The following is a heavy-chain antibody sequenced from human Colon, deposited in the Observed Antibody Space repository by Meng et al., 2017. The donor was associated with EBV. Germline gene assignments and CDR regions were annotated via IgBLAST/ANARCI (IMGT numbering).Heavy chain of an antibody. CDR1: GDSITNQNW. D-gene: IGHD3-10*01. CDR3: LRGSGGSV. Sequence: GEVREPGPALVEPSKTPSLTCAVSGDSITNQNWWDWVRQPRGKGLEWIGEIPHRGSSAYNPSLKSRVSMSIDKSKSQFSLKLTSVTAADTAVYYCLRGSGGSVWGQGTLVTVSS. J-gene: IGHJ4*02. V-gene: IGHV4-4*02. CDR2: IPHRGSS.